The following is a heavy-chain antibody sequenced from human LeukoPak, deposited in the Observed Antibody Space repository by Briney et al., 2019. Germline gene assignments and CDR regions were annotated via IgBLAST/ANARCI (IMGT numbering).Heavy chain of an antibody. CDR3: ARDLYYGDYLVDY. V-gene: IGHV3-11*01. D-gene: IGHD4-17*01. Sequence: GGSLRLSCAASGFTFSDYYMSWIRQAPGKGLEWVSYISSSGSTIYYADSVKGRFTISRDNAKNSLYLQMNSLRAEDTAVYYCARDLYYGDYLVDYWGQGTLVTVSS. CDR1: GFTFSDYY. J-gene: IGHJ4*02. CDR2: ISSSGSTI.